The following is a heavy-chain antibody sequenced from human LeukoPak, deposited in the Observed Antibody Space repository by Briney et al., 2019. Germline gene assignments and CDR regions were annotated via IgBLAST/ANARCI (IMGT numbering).Heavy chain of an antibody. CDR2: IYYSGST. CDR1: GGSFSSGTYY. D-gene: IGHD2-8*01. Sequence: SETLSLTCTVSGGSFSSGTYYWSWIRQPPGKGLEWIGYIYYSGSTNYNPSLESRVTVSVDTSKNQCSLKLSSVTTADTAVYYCTRSTNLEAFDIWGQGTMVTVSS. CDR3: TRSTNLEAFDI. J-gene: IGHJ3*02. V-gene: IGHV4-61*01.